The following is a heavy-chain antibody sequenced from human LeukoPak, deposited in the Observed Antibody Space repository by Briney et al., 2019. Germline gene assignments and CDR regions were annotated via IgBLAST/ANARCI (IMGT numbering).Heavy chain of an antibody. CDR2: IWYDGSNK. CDR1: GFTFSSYG. Sequence: GGSLRLSCAASGFTFSSYGMHWVRQAPGKGLEWVAVIWYDGSNKYYADSVKGRFTISRDNSKNTLYLQMNSLRAEDTAVYYCARARYYYGGGIYYWGQGTLVTVSS. D-gene: IGHD3-10*01. CDR3: ARARYYYGGGIYY. V-gene: IGHV3-33*01. J-gene: IGHJ4*02.